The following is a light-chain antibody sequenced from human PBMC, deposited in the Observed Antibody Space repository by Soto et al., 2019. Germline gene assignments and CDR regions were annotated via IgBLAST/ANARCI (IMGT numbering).Light chain of an antibody. CDR1: QSVSSNF. Sequence: EIVLTQSPGTMSLSPGERATLSCRASQSVSSNFLAWYQENPCKAPRLLIYGASSRATGIPDRFSGSGSGTDLTLTISRLEPEDFAGYYCRQYGYSLGFAFGGGTKVDIK. CDR2: GAS. CDR3: RQYGYSLGFA. V-gene: IGKV3-20*01. J-gene: IGKJ4*01.